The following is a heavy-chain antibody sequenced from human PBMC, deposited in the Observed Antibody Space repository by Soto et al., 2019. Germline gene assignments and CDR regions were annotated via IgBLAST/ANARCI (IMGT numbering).Heavy chain of an antibody. CDR2: ISGSGENT. CDR3: ARPTGTNYYWKYYFDY. V-gene: IGHV3-23*01. Sequence: TGGSLRLSCAASGFTFGSFAMSWVRQAPGKGLEWVSSISGSGENTYYADSVKGRFTISRDSSKNTLYLQMNSLRPEDTAVYYCARPTGTNYYWKYYFDYWGPGSLVTVTS. J-gene: IGHJ4*02. D-gene: IGHD1-1*01. CDR1: GFTFGSFA.